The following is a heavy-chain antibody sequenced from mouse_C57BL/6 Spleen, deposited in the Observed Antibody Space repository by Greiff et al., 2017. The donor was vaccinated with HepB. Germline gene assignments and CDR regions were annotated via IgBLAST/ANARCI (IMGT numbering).Heavy chain of an antibody. CDR2: IDPENGDT. D-gene: IGHD1-1*01. J-gene: IGHJ4*01. CDR3: IYGSSYAMDY. V-gene: IGHV14-4*01. Sequence: VQLQQSGAELVRPGASVKLSCTASGFNIKDDYMHWVKQRPEQGLEWIGWIDPENGDTEYASKFQGKATITADTSSNTAYLQLSSLTSEDTAVYYCIYGSSYAMDYWGQGTSVTVSS. CDR1: GFNIKDDY.